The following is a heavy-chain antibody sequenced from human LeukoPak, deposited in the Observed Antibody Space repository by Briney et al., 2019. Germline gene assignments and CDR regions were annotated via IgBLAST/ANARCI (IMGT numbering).Heavy chain of an antibody. D-gene: IGHD6-6*01. CDR1: GFTFSSYG. V-gene: IGHV3-30*18. Sequence: GGSLRLSCAASGFTFSSYGMHWVRQAPGKGLEWVAVVSYDGSNKYYADSVKGRFTISRDNSKNTLYLQMNSLRAEDTAVYYCAKDWAHIAARLDVPRYLGQGTMVTVSS. CDR2: VSYDGSNK. J-gene: IGHJ4*02. CDR3: AKDWAHIAARLDVPRY.